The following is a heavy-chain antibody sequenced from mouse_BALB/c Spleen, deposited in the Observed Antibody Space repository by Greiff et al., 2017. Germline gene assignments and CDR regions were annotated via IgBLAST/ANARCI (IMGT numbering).Heavy chain of an antibody. CDR3: AGGGGPAWFAY. Sequence: VQLQQSGAELVKPGASVKLSCTASGFNIKDTYMHWVKQRPEQGLEWIGRIDPANGNTKYDPKFQGKATITADTSSNTAYLQLSSLTSEDTAVYYCAGGGGPAWFAYWGQGTLVTVSA. CDR2: IDPANGNT. V-gene: IGHV14-3*02. CDR1: GFNIKDTY. J-gene: IGHJ3*01. D-gene: IGHD3-1*01.